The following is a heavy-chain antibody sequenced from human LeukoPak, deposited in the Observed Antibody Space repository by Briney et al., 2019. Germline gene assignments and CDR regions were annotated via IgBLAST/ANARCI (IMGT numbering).Heavy chain of an antibody. V-gene: IGHV1-69*04. J-gene: IGHJ4*02. Sequence: GASVKVSCKASGGTFSSYTIIWVRQAPGQGLECMGRIIPKRGIDYYAQKFQGRVTITADKSTSTAYMELRSLRSDDTAVYYCARDSGARWSYYDSSGSIGDYWGQGTLVTVSS. CDR2: IIPKRGID. CDR1: GGTFSSYT. D-gene: IGHD3-22*01. CDR3: ARDSGARWSYYDSSGSIGDY.